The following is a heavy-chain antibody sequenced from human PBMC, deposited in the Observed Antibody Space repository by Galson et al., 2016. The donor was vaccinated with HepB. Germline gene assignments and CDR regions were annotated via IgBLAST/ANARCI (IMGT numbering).Heavy chain of an antibody. Sequence: SLRLSCAASGFIFSSCGMSWVRQAPGKGLEWVSTISDSGSNTHYADSAGGRFTISRDNSKNTLYLQMKSLRAEDTAVYYCAKDVGGEAFFEYWGQGTLVIVSS. CDR2: ISDSGSNT. CDR3: AKDVGGEAFFEY. V-gene: IGHV3-23*01. D-gene: IGHD1-26*01. J-gene: IGHJ4*02. CDR1: GFIFSSCG.